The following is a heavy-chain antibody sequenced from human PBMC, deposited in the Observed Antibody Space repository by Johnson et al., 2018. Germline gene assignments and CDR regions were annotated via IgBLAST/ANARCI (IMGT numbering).Heavy chain of an antibody. V-gene: IGHV4-30-4*01. Sequence: QVQLQESGPGLVKPSQTLSLTCTVSGGSISSRGYYWSWIRQPPGKGLEWIGYVLYTGSTDYTPSLKSRLAMSIDKSKNQISLKLSSVTAADTAVYYCASYRGDYAEYFRHWGQGTLVTVSS. J-gene: IGHJ1*01. D-gene: IGHD4-17*01. CDR1: GGSISSRGYY. CDR3: ASYRGDYAEYFRH. CDR2: VLYTGST.